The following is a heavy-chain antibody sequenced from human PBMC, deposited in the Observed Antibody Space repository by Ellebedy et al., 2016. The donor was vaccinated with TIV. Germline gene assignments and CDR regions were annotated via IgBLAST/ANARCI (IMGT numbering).Heavy chain of an antibody. CDR1: GFTFTSSA. CDR2: IVVGSGNT. CDR3: AAAYCGGDCYSTAYYYYGMDV. D-gene: IGHD2-21*02. V-gene: IGHV1-58*01. J-gene: IGHJ6*02. Sequence: SVKVSCKASGFTFTSSAVQWVRQARGQRLEWIGWIVVGSGNTNYAQKFQERVTITRDMSTSTAYMGLSSLRSEDTAVYYCAAAYCGGDCYSTAYYYYGMDVWGQGTTVTVSS.